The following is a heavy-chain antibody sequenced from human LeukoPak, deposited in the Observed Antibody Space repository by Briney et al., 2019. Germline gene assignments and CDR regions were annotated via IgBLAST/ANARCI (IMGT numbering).Heavy chain of an antibody. V-gene: IGHV3-23*01. CDR1: GFTFSSYA. CDR3: ARDPKPAKYCSSTSCFRGWFDP. CDR2: ISGSGGST. Sequence: GGSLRLSCAASGFTFSSYAMSWVRQAPGKGLEWVSAISGSGGSTYYADSVKGRFTISRDNSKNTLYLQMGSLRAEDMAVYYCARDPKPAKYCSSTSCFRGWFDPWGQGTLVTVSS. D-gene: IGHD2-2*01. J-gene: IGHJ5*02.